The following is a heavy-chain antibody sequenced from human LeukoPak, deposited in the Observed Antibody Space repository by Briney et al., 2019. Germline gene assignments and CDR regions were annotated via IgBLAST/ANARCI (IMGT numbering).Heavy chain of an antibody. Sequence: PETPSLTSRVSGGSIRGYNWSWLPHTPGERLEWIAHIYSNRDTIYTPSLKSRVTISLDTSRNQFSLTVNSVTAADTALYYCARHSIYIVGGHPFESWGQGILVTVSS. CDR3: ARHSIYIVGGHPFES. V-gene: IGHV4-59*08. CDR2: IYSNRDT. D-gene: IGHD2-21*01. J-gene: IGHJ4*02. CDR1: GGSIRGYN.